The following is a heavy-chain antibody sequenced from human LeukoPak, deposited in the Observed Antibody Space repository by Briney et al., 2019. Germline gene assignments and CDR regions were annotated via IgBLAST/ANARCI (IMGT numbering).Heavy chain of an antibody. V-gene: IGHV3-9*01. CDR3: AKDYSSSSVVGPDY. CDR2: ISWNSGSI. Sequence: GRSLRLSCAASGFTFDDYAMHWVRQAPGKGLEWVSGISWNSGSIGYADSVKGRFTISRDNAKNSLYLQMNSLRAEDTALYYCAKDYSSSSVVGPDYWGQGTLVTVSS. CDR1: GFTFDDYA. D-gene: IGHD6-6*01. J-gene: IGHJ4*02.